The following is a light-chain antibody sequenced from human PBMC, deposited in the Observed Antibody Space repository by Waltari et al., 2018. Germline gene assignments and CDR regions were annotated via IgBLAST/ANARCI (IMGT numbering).Light chain of an antibody. J-gene: IGKJ1*01. CDR1: QSIGNW. CDR3: HQYSSFPWA. V-gene: IGKV1-5*03. Sequence: DIQMTQSPSTLSASVGDRVTIPCRASQSIGNWLAWYQQKPGKAPNLLIAKASALESGVPSRFSGSGSGIEFTLTISSLQPDDFATYYCHQYSSFPWALGQGTKVEIK. CDR2: KAS.